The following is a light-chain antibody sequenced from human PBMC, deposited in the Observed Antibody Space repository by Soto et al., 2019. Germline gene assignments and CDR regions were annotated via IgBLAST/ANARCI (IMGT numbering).Light chain of an antibody. CDR1: ISDIGSYDY. CDR3: SSFTSTSTRL. J-gene: IGLJ1*01. CDR2: EVT. Sequence: QSVLTQPASVSGSPGQSITISCTGTISDIGSYDYVSWYQQHPGKAPNLIIYEVTDRPSGVSNRFSGSKSGNTASLTISGLQAEDEADYYCSSFTSTSTRLFGSGTKVTVL. V-gene: IGLV2-14*01.